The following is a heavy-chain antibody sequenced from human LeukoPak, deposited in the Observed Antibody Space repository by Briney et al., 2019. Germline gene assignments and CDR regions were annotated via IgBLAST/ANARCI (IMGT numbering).Heavy chain of an antibody. V-gene: IGHV3-74*01. J-gene: IGHJ6*02. CDR2: IYSNSSRT. D-gene: IGHD5-12*01. CDR1: GFTFTSDW. Sequence: VGSLRLSCAASGFTFTSDWMHWVRQAPGQGLGWVRGIYSNSSRTRYADSVKGRFTISRDNGKQTLYLQMNSLRAEDMAVYYCGREGRSGYAIFSKYYFSGLDVWGQGTTVTVSS. CDR3: GREGRSGYAIFSKYYFSGLDV.